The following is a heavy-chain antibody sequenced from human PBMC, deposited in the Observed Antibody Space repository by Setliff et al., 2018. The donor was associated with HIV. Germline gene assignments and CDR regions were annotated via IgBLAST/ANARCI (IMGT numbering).Heavy chain of an antibody. D-gene: IGHD6-19*01. CDR3: ARDYSGWHDY. CDR1: GFTFSSYA. V-gene: IGHV3-30-3*01. CDR2: ISYDGSNK. J-gene: IGHJ4*02. Sequence: GGSLRLSCAASGFTFSSYAMHWVRQAPGKGLEWVAVISYDGSNKYYADSVKGRFTISRDNSKNTLYLQMNSLRAEDTAVYYCARDYSGWHDYWGQGTLVTVSS.